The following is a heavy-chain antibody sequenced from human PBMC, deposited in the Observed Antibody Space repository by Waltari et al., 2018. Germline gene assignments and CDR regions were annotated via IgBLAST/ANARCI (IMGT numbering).Heavy chain of an antibody. CDR3: ARGLYFDGSGDFPDVFDI. CDR2: IDWDDDK. CDR1: GFSLSTSAMR. D-gene: IGHD3-22*01. J-gene: IGHJ3*02. V-gene: IGHV2-70*04. Sequence: QVTLKESGPALVRPTETLTLTCTFSGFSLSTSAMRVNWLRQPPGKALEWLARIDWDDDKFYSTSLKTRLTISKDTSKKQVVLKMTNMDPVDTATYYCARGLYFDGSGDFPDVFDIWGQGTMVLVS.